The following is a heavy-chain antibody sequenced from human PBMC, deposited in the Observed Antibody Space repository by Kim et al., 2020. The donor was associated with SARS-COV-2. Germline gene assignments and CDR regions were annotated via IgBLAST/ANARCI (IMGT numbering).Heavy chain of an antibody. D-gene: IGHD5-12*01. J-gene: IGHJ4*02. CDR3: ATPRDGYNRHYFDY. CDR2: FDPEDGET. V-gene: IGHV1-24*01. CDR1: GYTLTELS. Sequence: ASVKVSCKVSGYTLTELSMHWVRQAPRKGLEWMGGFDPEDGETIYAQKFQGRVTMTEDTSTDTAYMELSSLRSEDTAVYYCATPRDGYNRHYFDYWGQGTLVTVSS.